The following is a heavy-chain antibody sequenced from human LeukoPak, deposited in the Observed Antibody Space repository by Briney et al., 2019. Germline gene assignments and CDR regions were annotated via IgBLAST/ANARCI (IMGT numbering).Heavy chain of an antibody. CDR2: IYYSGST. V-gene: IGHV4-39*01. CDR3: GRGWAVDF. D-gene: IGHD5-24*01. CDR1: GGSISSSSYY. J-gene: IGHJ4*02. Sequence: SETLSLTCTVSGGSISSSSYYWGWIRQPPGKGLEWIGSIYYSGSTYYSPSLKSRVTISVDTSKNQFSLKLSSVTAADTAVYYCGRGWAVDFWGQGTLVTVSS.